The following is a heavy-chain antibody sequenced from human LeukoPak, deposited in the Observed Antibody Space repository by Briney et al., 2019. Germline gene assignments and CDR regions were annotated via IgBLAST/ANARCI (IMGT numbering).Heavy chain of an antibody. J-gene: IGHJ5*02. CDR3: AKSASRDYGGNSYWFDP. CDR2: TSGSGGST. Sequence: PGGSLRLSCAASGFTFSSYWMSWVRQAPGKGLEWVSATSGSGGSTYYADSVKGRFTISRDNSKNTLYLQMNSLRAEDTAVYYCAKSASRDYGGNSYWFDPWGQGTLVTVSS. V-gene: IGHV3-23*01. D-gene: IGHD4-23*01. CDR1: GFTFSSYW.